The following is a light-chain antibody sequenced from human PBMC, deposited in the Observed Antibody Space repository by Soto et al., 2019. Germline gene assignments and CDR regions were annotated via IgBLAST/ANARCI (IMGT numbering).Light chain of an antibody. CDR1: ESISFY. Sequence: DIQMTQSPSSLSAYVGDRVNITCRASESISFYLNWYQQKPGKAPKVLIYGASSLHSGVPSRFSGSGSGTDFTLTISSLQPEDFATYYCQQSYSTPLIFGPGTKVDIK. J-gene: IGKJ3*01. CDR3: QQSYSTPLI. CDR2: GAS. V-gene: IGKV1-39*01.